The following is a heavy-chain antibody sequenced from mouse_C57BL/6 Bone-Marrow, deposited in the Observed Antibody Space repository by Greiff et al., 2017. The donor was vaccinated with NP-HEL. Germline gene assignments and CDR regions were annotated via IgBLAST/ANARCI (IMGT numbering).Heavy chain of an antibody. CDR2: IRNKANGYTT. CDR3: ARYWYAMDY. Sequence: EVNVVESGGGLVQPGGSLSLSCAASGFTFTDYYMSWVRQPPGKALEWLGFIRNKANGYTTEYSASVKGRFTISRDNSQSILYLQMNALRAEDSATYYCARYWYAMDYWGQGTSVTVSS. CDR1: GFTFTDYY. V-gene: IGHV7-3*01. J-gene: IGHJ4*01.